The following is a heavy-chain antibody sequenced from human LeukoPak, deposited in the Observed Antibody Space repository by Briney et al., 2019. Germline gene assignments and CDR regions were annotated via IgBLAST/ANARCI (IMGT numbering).Heavy chain of an antibody. CDR2: INHSGSN. Sequence: PSETLSLTCAVYGGSFSDYYWSWIRQPPGKGLEWIGEINHSGSNNYNPSLKSRVTISIDTSKSQFSLNLSSVTAADTAVYYCARVDYYSSSAPPHFDYWGQGTLVTVSS. J-gene: IGHJ4*02. CDR1: GGSFSDYY. D-gene: IGHD3-22*01. V-gene: IGHV4-34*01. CDR3: ARVDYYSSSAPPHFDY.